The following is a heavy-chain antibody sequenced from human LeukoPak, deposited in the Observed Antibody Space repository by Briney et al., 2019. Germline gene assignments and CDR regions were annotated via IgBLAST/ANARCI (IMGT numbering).Heavy chain of an antibody. Sequence: GGSLRLSCAASGFTFSDYYMNWIRQAPGKGLEWVSYISSSGSSIDYADSVKGRFIISRDNAKNSLYLQMYSLRAEDTAVYYCAKPLDPVWLQFGDYHYYMDVWGKGTTVTVSS. J-gene: IGHJ6*03. CDR2: ISSSGSSI. CDR1: GFTFSDYY. V-gene: IGHV3-11*01. CDR3: AKPLDPVWLQFGDYHYYMDV. D-gene: IGHD5-24*01.